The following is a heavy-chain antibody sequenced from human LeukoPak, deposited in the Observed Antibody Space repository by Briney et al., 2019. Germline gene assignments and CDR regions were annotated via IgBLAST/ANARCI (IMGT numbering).Heavy chain of an antibody. J-gene: IGHJ4*02. Sequence: ASVKVSCKASGYTFTSYDINWVRQATGQGLEWVGWMNPGSGKTGYAQKFQGRVTITASTSTSTGYMELSSRTSEDTAVYYCARDRSVAYYFEYWGQGTLVTVSS. CDR3: ARDRSVAYYFEY. CDR2: MNPGSGKT. V-gene: IGHV1-8*03. D-gene: IGHD5-12*01. CDR1: GYTFTSYD.